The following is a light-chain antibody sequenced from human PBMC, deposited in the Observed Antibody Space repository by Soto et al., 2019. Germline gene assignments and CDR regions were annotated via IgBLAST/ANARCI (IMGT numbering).Light chain of an antibody. CDR1: SSDIGGYNA. J-gene: IGLJ1*01. Sequence: QSVLTQPASVSGSPGQTITISCTGTSSDIGGYNAVSWYQHHPGKAPKLIIYEVTRRPSGVSDRFSASKSGNTASLTISGLQAEDEADYYCNSFRVSHLYVFGTGTRSPS. V-gene: IGLV2-14*01. CDR2: EVT. CDR3: NSFRVSHLYV.